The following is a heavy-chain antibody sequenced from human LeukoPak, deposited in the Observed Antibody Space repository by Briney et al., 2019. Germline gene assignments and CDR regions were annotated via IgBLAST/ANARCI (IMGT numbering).Heavy chain of an antibody. CDR3: AKDFSPCSGGSCYYY. CDR1: GLTFSSYG. CDR2: ISYDGSNK. D-gene: IGHD2-15*01. V-gene: IGHV3-30*18. J-gene: IGHJ4*02. Sequence: PGGSLRLSCAASGLTFSSYGMHWVRQAPGKGLEWVAVISYDGSNKYYADSVKGRFTISRDNSKNTLYLQMNSLRAEDTAVYYCAKDFSPCSGGSCYYYWGQGTLVTVSS.